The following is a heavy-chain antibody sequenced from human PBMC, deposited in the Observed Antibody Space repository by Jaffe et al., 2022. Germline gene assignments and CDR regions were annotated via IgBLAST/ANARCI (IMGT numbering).Heavy chain of an antibody. J-gene: IGHJ6*03. CDR1: GYTLTELS. V-gene: IGHV1-24*01. D-gene: IGHD2-15*01. CDR3: ATAGYCSGGSCYSEKRYYYYYYMDV. Sequence: QVQLVQSGAEVKKPGASVKVSCKVSGYTLTELSMHWVRQAPGKGLEWMGGFDPEDGETIYAQKFQGRVTMTEDTSTDTAYMELSSLRSEDTAVYYCATAGYCSGGSCYSEKRYYYYYYMDVWGKGTTVTVSS. CDR2: FDPEDGET.